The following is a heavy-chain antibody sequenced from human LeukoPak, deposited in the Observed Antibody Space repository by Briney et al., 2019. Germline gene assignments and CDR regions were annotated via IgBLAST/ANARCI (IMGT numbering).Heavy chain of an antibody. CDR3: AREGYDGNSENFDY. Sequence: SETLSLTCAVSDYPIRRGYYWGWIRQSPGKGLEWIGSIFHSGSTYYNPSLQSRVTISVDTSKNQFSLKVRSVTATDTAVYYCAREGYDGNSENFDYWGQGTLITVSS. CDR2: IFHSGST. V-gene: IGHV4-38-2*02. D-gene: IGHD4-23*01. J-gene: IGHJ4*02. CDR1: DYPIRRGYY.